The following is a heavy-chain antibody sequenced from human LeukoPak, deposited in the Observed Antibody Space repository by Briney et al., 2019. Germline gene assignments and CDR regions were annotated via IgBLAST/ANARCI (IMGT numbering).Heavy chain of an antibody. V-gene: IGHV3-48*01. J-gene: IGHJ4*02. CDR2: ISSSSSTL. CDR3: AKDLRYYDSTGYYGLDY. Sequence: GGSLRLSCAASGFTFSSYSMSWVRQAPGKGLEWVAYISSSSSTLHYADPVKGRFTISRDNAKNTLYLQMDSLRAEDTAVYYCAKDLRYYDSTGYYGLDYWGQGTLVTVSS. CDR1: GFTFSSYS. D-gene: IGHD3-22*01.